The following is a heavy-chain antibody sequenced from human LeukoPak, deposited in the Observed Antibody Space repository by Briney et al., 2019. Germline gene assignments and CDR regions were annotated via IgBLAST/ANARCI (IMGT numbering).Heavy chain of an antibody. V-gene: IGHV3-30*18. CDR3: AKYDSSGYWVSAFDY. J-gene: IGHJ4*02. CDR1: GFTFSSYG. CDR2: ISYDGSNK. D-gene: IGHD3-22*01. Sequence: GGSLRLSCAASGFTFSSYGMHWVRQAPGKGLEWVAVISYDGSNKYYADSVKGRFTISRDNSKNTLYLQMNSLRAEDTAVYYCAKYDSSGYWVSAFDYWGQGTLVTVSS.